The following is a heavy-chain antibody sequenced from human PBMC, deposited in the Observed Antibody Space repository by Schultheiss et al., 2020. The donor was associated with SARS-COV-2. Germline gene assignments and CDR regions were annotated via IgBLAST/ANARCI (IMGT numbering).Heavy chain of an antibody. CDR1: GYTFTSYD. V-gene: IGHV1-8*01. CDR2: MNPNSGNT. CDR3: ARHAPSYYYGSGSRYYYGMDV. J-gene: IGHJ6*02. Sequence: ASVKVSCKASGYTFTSYDINWVRQATGQGLEWMGWMNPNSGNTGYAQKFQGRVTMTRNTSISTAYMELSSLRSEDTAVYYCARHAPSYYYGSGSRYYYGMDVWGQGTTVTVSS. D-gene: IGHD3-10*01.